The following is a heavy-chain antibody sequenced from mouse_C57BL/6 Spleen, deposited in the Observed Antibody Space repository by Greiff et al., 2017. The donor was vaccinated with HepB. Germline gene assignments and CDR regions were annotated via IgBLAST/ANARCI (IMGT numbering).Heavy chain of an antibody. V-gene: IGHV1-72*01. CDR2: IDPNSGGN. Sequence: QVQLQQPGAELVKPGASVKLSCKASGYTFTSYWMHWVKQRPGRGLEWIGSIDPNSGGNTYNEKFKSKATLTVDKPSSTAYMQLSSLTSEDSAVYDCARNGYYGFAYWGQGTLVTVSA. CDR3: ARNGYYGFAY. D-gene: IGHD1-1*01. CDR1: GYTFTSYW. J-gene: IGHJ3*01.